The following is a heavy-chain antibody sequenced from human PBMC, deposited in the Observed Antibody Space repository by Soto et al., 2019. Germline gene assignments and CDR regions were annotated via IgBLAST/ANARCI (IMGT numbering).Heavy chain of an antibody. V-gene: IGHV2-5*02. Sequence: QITLKESGPTLVKPTQTLTLTCTFSGFSLSTSGVGVGWIRQPPGKALEWLALIYWDDDKRYSPSLKRRLTITKDTSKNRVVLTMTNVDPVDTATYYCALRGVEVTGITWFDPWGQGTLVTVSS. J-gene: IGHJ5*02. CDR1: GFSLSTSGVG. CDR3: ALRGVEVTGITWFDP. CDR2: IYWDDDK. D-gene: IGHD6-19*01.